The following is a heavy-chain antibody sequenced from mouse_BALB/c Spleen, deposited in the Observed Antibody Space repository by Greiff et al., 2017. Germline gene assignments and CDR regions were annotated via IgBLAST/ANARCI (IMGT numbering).Heavy chain of an antibody. V-gene: IGHV14-3*02. Sequence: EVQLQQSGAELVKPGASVKLSCTASGFNIKDTYMHWVKQRPEQGLEWIGRIDPANGNTKYDPKFQGKATITADTSSNTAYLQLSSLTSEDTAVYYCARLYGNSYYLDYWGQGTTLTVSS. CDR3: ARLYGNSYYLDY. CDR1: GFNIKDTY. CDR2: IDPANGNT. J-gene: IGHJ2*01. D-gene: IGHD2-1*01.